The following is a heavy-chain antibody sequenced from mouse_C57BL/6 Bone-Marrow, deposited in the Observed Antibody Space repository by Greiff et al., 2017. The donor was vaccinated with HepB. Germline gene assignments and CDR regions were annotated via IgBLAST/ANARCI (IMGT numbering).Heavy chain of an antibody. J-gene: IGHJ1*03. Sequence: VQLQQSGPELVKPGASVKISCKASGYSFTGYYMNWVKQSPEKSLEWIGEINPSTGGTTYNQKFKAKATLTVDKSSSTAYMQLKSLTSEDSAVYYCARDGYHWYFDVWGTGTRSPSPQ. D-gene: IGHD2-3*01. CDR3: ARDGYHWYFDV. CDR1: GYSFTGYY. CDR2: INPSTGGT. V-gene: IGHV1-42*01.